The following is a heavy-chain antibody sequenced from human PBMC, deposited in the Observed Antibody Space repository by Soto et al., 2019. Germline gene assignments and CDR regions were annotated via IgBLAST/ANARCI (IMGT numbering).Heavy chain of an antibody. CDR3: ARGSYYCGFV. D-gene: IGHD3-10*01. CDR2: TYYRSKWYS. V-gene: IGHV6-1*01. CDR1: GDSVSSTSAA. J-gene: IGHJ4*02. Sequence: SQTLSLTCAISGDSVSSTSAAWSWIRQSPSRGLEWLGRTYYRSKWYSDYAVSVKSRITINPDTSKNQFSLQLNSVTPEDTAVYYCARGSYYCGFVWGQGTLVTVSS.